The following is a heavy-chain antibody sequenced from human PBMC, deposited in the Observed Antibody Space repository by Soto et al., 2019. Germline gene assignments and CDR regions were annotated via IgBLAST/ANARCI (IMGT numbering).Heavy chain of an antibody. CDR1: GDSVSSKTAA. CDR3: ARVYGDYLDY. J-gene: IGHJ4*02. D-gene: IGHD4-17*01. V-gene: IGHV6-1*01. CDR2: TYYRSKWYN. Sequence: SQTLSLTCAISGDSVSSKTAAWNWIRQSPSRGLEWLGRTYYRSKWYNAYAVSVKSRITIKPDISKNQFSLQLNSVTPEDTAVYYCARVYGDYLDYWGQGTLVTLSS.